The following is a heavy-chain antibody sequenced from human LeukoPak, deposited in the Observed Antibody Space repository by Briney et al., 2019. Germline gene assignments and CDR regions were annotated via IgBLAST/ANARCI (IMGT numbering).Heavy chain of an antibody. CDR3: ARGLVGSGLTYYFDY. V-gene: IGHV4-4*07. CDR2: IYTSGST. CDR1: VGSISRYY. J-gene: IGHJ4*02. Sequence: TSETLSLTCTVSVGSISRYYWSWIRQPAGKGLEWIGRIYTSGSTNYNPSLKSRLTMSVDTSKNQFSLKLNSVTAADTAVYYCARGLVGSGLTYYFDYWGQGTLVTVSS. D-gene: IGHD6-19*01.